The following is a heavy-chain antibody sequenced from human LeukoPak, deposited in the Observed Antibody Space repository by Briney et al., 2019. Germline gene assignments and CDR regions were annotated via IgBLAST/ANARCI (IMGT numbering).Heavy chain of an antibody. V-gene: IGHV3-66*01. D-gene: IGHD6-6*01. Sequence: GGSLRLSCAASKFTVSSNYMSWVRQAPGKGLEWVSEIYSDGSTYYAASVKGRFSISRDNSKNTLYLQMNSLRAEDTAVYYCARGGLAARLPDWFDPWGQGTLVTVSS. CDR2: IYSDGST. CDR3: ARGGLAARLPDWFDP. J-gene: IGHJ5*02. CDR1: KFTVSSNY.